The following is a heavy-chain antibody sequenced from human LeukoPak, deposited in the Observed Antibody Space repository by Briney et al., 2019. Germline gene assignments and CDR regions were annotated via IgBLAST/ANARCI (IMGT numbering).Heavy chain of an antibody. J-gene: IGHJ4*02. CDR1: GVTFSNYE. CDR3: ARENMYDSSDYYGWSGYYDH. CDR2: ISSSGSTI. V-gene: IGHV3-48*03. D-gene: IGHD3-22*01. Sequence: GGSLRLSCAASGVTFSNYEMNWVRQVPGEGLEWLSYISSSGSTIYYADSVKGRFTISRDNAKNSLYLQMNSLRAEDTAIYYCARENMYDSSDYYGWSGYYDHWGQGTLVTVSS.